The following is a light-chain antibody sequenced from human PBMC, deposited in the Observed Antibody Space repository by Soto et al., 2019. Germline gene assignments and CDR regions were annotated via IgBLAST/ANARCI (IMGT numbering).Light chain of an antibody. Sequence: DIQMTQSPSTLSASVGDRITITCRASQSVSRRLAWYQQKPGKAPKLLIYDASSLESGFPSRFSGRGSGTECTLTISLLQPDDCATYDGHTYNIYSLHTFGQGTKLEIK. V-gene: IGKV1-5*01. CDR3: HTYNIYSLHT. CDR1: QSVSRR. J-gene: IGKJ2*01. CDR2: DAS.